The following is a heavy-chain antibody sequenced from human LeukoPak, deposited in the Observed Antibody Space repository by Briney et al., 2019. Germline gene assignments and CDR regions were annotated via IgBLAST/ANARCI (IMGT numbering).Heavy chain of an antibody. CDR2: ISAYNGNT. Sequence: GASVKVSCKASGYTFTSYGISWVRQAPGQGLEWMGWISAYNGNTNYAQKFQGRVTITADESTSTAYMELSSLRSEDTAVYYCARDRYSSSWYRPYYFDYWGQGTLVTVSS. V-gene: IGHV1-18*01. D-gene: IGHD6-13*01. J-gene: IGHJ4*02. CDR3: ARDRYSSSWYRPYYFDY. CDR1: GYTFTSYG.